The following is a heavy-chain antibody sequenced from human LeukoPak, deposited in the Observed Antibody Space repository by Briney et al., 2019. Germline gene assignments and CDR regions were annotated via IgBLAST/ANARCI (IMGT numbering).Heavy chain of an antibody. D-gene: IGHD3-10*02. J-gene: IGHJ6*04. CDR1: GFTFSSNY. Sequence: GGSLRLSCAASGFTFSSNYMNWVRQAPGKGLEWVSYISSSGSTIYYADSVKGRFTISRDNAKNSLYLQMNSLRAEDTAVYYCAELGITMIGGVWGKGTTVTISS. CDR2: ISSSGSTI. CDR3: AELGITMIGGV. V-gene: IGHV3-48*03.